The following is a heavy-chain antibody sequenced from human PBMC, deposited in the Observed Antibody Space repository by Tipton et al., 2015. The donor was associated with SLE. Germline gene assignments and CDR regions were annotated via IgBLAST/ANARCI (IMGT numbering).Heavy chain of an antibody. Sequence: TLSLTCTVFDGSLSGYYWAWLRQSPGKGLEWIGEISHDGGANNNPSLESRGTISLETSKNQFSLKLTSVTAADTAVYYCARDGGQRVISGTYDFYYYGLDVWGQGTTVTVSS. CDR3: ARDGGQRVISGTYDFYYYGLDV. D-gene: IGHD6-13*01. J-gene: IGHJ6*02. V-gene: IGHV4-34*04. CDR2: ISHDGGA. CDR1: DGSLSGYY.